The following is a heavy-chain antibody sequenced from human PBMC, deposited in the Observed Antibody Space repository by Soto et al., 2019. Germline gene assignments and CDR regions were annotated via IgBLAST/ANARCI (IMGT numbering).Heavy chain of an antibody. V-gene: IGHV1-18*01. CDR3: ARGRIVASIHDAFEI. CDR2: ISAYNGKR. D-gene: IGHD2-21*01. Sequence: QGQLLQSGDEVKKPGASVRVSCRASGYDFTSYGISWVRQAPGQGLEWVSWISAYNGKRDTAQKFQGRVTMTLDTSTDTGHMELGDLTSADTDVYYCARGRIVASIHDAFEIWGQGTMVAVSS. J-gene: IGHJ3*02. CDR1: GYDFTSYG.